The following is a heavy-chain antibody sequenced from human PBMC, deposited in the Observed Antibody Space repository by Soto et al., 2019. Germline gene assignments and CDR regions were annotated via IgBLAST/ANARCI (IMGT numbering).Heavy chain of an antibody. CDR2: ISHRGNT. V-gene: IGHV4-59*08. D-gene: IGHD3-22*01. CDR3: ASLHYFGSSGYYYFGY. Sequence: SETLSLTCRVSGASISDYYLSWIRQSPGEGLEWIGYISHRGNTNYNPSLKSRVTMSVATSKNQFSLKLTSVTAADTAVYYCASLHYFGSSGYYYFGYWGRGTLVTVSS. CDR1: GASISDYY. J-gene: IGHJ4*02.